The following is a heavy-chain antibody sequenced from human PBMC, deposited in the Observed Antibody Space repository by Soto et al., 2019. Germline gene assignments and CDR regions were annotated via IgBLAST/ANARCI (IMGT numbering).Heavy chain of an antibody. CDR1: GFTFDSYG. J-gene: IGHJ5*01. D-gene: IGHD4-17*01. CDR3: VKDIRSNTVTTFRS. V-gene: IGHV3-30*18. CDR2: ISSDGNNK. Sequence: QVQLVESGGGVVQPGRSLRPSCAASGFTFDSYGMNWVRQAPGKGLEWVAVISSDGNNKYYADSVKGRFGIYRDNFNNLLYLQMSSLRVEDTAVYYFVKDIRSNTVTTFRSCGHGTLVTVSS.